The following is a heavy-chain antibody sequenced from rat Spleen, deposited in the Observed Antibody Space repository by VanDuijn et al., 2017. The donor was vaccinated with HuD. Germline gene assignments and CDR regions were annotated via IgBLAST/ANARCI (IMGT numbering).Heavy chain of an antibody. J-gene: IGHJ2*01. CDR1: GFTFSDYY. CDR2: INYDGSNT. Sequence: EVRLVESGGGLVQPGRSLKLSCAVSGFTFSDYYMAWVRQAPTKGLEWVATINYDGSNTYYRDSVKGRFTISRDNAKNTLYLQMDSLRSEDTATYYCAKGFYFYSVFEYWGQGVMVTVSS. V-gene: IGHV5-7*01. CDR3: AKGFYFYSVFEY. D-gene: IGHD1-1*01.